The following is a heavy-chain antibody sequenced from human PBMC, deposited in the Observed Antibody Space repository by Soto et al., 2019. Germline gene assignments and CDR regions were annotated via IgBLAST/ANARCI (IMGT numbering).Heavy chain of an antibody. CDR2: INPSGGST. CDR3: ARAQADYDNLTGPPSYAFDI. CDR1: GYTFTSYY. V-gene: IGHV1-46*03. J-gene: IGHJ3*02. Sequence: ASVKVSCKASGYTFTSYYMHWVRQAPGQGLEWMGIINPSGGSTSYAQKFQGRVTMTRDTSTSTVYMELSSLRSEDTAVYYCARAQADYDNLTGPPSYAFDIWGQGTMVTVS. D-gene: IGHD3-9*01.